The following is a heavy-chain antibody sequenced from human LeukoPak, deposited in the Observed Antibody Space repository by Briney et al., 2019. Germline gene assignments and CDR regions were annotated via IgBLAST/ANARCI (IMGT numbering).Heavy chain of an antibody. Sequence: ASVKVSCKASGYTFTSYGISWVRQAPGQGLEWMGWISAYNGNTNYAQKLQGRVTMTTDTSTSTAYMELRSLRSDDTAVYYCARAQDSSGWYLGSMVGMDVWGQGTTVNVSS. J-gene: IGHJ6*02. CDR2: ISAYNGNT. V-gene: IGHV1-18*01. CDR3: ARAQDSSGWYLGSMVGMDV. CDR1: GYTFTSYG. D-gene: IGHD6-19*01.